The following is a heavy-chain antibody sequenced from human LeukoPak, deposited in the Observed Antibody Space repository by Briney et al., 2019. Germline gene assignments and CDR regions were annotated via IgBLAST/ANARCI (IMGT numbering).Heavy chain of an antibody. CDR2: ISWNSGKI. CDR1: GFTFTTYG. D-gene: IGHD6-13*01. V-gene: IGHV3-9*01. J-gene: IGHJ6*03. Sequence: GRSLRLSCAASGFTFTTYGMHWVRQAPGKGLEWVSGISWNSGKIDYADSVKGRFTISRDNAKNSLYLQMNSLRAEDTALYYCAKGGIHRGYYYYYMDVWGKGTTVTVSS. CDR3: AKGGIHRGYYYYYMDV.